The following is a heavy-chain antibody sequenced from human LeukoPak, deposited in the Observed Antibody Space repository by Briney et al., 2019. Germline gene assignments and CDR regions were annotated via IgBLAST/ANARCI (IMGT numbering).Heavy chain of an antibody. D-gene: IGHD6-13*01. Sequence: GGSLRLSCAASGFTFSSYGMHWVRQAPGKGLEWVAVIWYDGSNKYYADSVKGRFTISRDNSKNTLYLQMNSLRAEDTAVYYCVKDPAAGMGGWFDPWGQGTLVTVST. CDR2: IWYDGSNK. V-gene: IGHV3-33*06. CDR3: VKDPAAGMGGWFDP. CDR1: GFTFSSYG. J-gene: IGHJ5*02.